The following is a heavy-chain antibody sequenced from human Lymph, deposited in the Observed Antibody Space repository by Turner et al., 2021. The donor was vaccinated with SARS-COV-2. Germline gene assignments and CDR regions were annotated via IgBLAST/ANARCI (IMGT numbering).Heavy chain of an antibody. J-gene: IGHJ3*02. CDR1: GSTFTAYY. CDR2: SNPNSGGT. CDR3: ARGGLYYYDSSAYYNDAFDI. V-gene: IGHV1-2*02. Sequence: QVQLVQSGAEVKKPGASVKVSCKASGSTFTAYYMHWVRQAPGQGLEWMGWSNPNSGGTDYAQKFQGRVTVTRDASFNTADMELTRLRSDDTAVYYCARGGLYYYDSSAYYNDAFDIWGQGTMVTVSS. D-gene: IGHD3-22*01.